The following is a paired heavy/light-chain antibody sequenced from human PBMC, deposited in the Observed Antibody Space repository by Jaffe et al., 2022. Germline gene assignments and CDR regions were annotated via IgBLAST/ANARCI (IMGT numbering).Light chain of an antibody. CDR2: DVS. V-gene: IGLV2-11*01. Sequence: QSALTQPRSVSGSPGQSVTISCTGTSSDVGGYNYVSWYQQHPGKAPKLMIYDVSKRPSGVPDRFSGSKSGNTASLSISGLQAEDEADYFCCSYAGNYRRVFGGGTKLTVL. CDR3: CSYAGNYRRV. J-gene: IGLJ3*02. CDR1: SSDVGGYNY.
Heavy chain of an antibody. CDR2: INPSGGST. J-gene: IGHJ4*02. Sequence: QVQLVQSGAEVRKSGASVKLSCKASGYTFTSYYMHWVRQAPGQGLQWMGIINPSGGSTTYEQKFQGRVTMTWDTSTSTVYLELSSLSSEDTAVYYCTIVAAGLYYFNYWGQGTLVTVSS. CDR1: GYTFTSYY. CDR3: TIVAAGLYYFNY. D-gene: IGHD6-13*01. V-gene: IGHV1-46*03.